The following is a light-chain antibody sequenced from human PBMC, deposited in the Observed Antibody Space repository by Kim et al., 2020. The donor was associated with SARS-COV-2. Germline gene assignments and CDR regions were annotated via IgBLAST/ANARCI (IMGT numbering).Light chain of an antibody. Sequence: GAPGTTARMTCAGEILAKRYARWFQQKTGQAPMVVIYKDVERPSGIPERFSGSSSGTTVTLTISGAQVEDEADYYCYSAADNNLVFGGGTQLTVL. V-gene: IGLV3-27*01. CDR2: KDV. CDR3: YSAADNNLV. CDR1: ILAKRY. J-gene: IGLJ2*01.